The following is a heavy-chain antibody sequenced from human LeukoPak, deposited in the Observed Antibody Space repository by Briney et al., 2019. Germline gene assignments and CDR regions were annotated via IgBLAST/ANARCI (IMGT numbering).Heavy chain of an antibody. V-gene: IGHV1-2*02. Sequence: GASVKVSCKTSGYTFTDFYVHWVRQAPGQGFERMGWINPDSGATNYAQKFQGRVSMTRDTSISTAYMELSRLRSDDTAVYYCARDFTGGYFDFWGQRTLVTVSS. J-gene: IGHJ4*02. D-gene: IGHD2-8*02. CDR1: GYTFTDFY. CDR3: ARDFTGGYFDF. CDR2: INPDSGAT.